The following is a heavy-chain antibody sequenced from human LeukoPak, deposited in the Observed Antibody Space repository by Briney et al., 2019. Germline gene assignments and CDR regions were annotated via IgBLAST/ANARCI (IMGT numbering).Heavy chain of an antibody. D-gene: IGHD3-22*01. V-gene: IGHV3-53*01. CDR3: ARDRDTTGYIFDY. CDR1: GLTVSNNA. Sequence: PGGSLRLSCAASGLTVSNNAMRWVRQAPGKGLEWVSVIYSGGATYYAASVKGRFTISIDNSKNTVHLQMNTLRAEDTAVYYCARDRDTTGYIFDYWGRGTLVTVSS. J-gene: IGHJ4*02. CDR2: IYSGGAT.